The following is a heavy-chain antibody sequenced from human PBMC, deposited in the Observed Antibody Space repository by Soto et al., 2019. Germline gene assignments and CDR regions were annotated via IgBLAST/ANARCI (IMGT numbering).Heavy chain of an antibody. Sequence: QVQLQASGPGLVKPSQTLSLTCPLSGVSITSGAYYWTWVRQHPGTSLEWIGYIYYNGNTYFSPSLKSRLTISIDTSKNQFSLKLSSVTAADTAMYYCARARRRAVYAFDFWGQGTMVTVSS. V-gene: IGHV4-31*03. J-gene: IGHJ3*01. D-gene: IGHD1-1*01. CDR3: ARARRRAVYAFDF. CDR2: IYYNGNT. CDR1: GVSITSGAYY.